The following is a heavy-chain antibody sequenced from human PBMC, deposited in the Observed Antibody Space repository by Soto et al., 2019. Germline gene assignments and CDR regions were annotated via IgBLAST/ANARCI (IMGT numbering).Heavy chain of an antibody. D-gene: IGHD5-12*01. Sequence: PVGSLRLSCSASGFTFSSYAMHWVRQAPGKRLEYLSGVRGNGDPPFYADSVKGRFTISRDNSKNTLYLQLSRLSADDTAVYYCVKSRGGNNFDFFDWGQGALVTVSS. V-gene: IGHV3-64D*06. J-gene: IGHJ4*02. CDR2: VRGNGDPP. CDR3: VKSRGGNNFDFFD. CDR1: GFTFSSYA.